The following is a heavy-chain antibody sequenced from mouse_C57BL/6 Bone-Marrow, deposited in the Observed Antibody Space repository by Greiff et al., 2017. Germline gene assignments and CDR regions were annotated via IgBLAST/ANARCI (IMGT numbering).Heavy chain of an antibody. CDR3: AKRDSLYYYAMDY. V-gene: IGHV2-5*01. CDR2: IWRGGST. J-gene: IGHJ4*01. CDR1: GFSFTSYG. Sequence: VQLQQSGPGLVQPSQSLSITCTVSGFSFTSYGVHWVRQSPGKGLEWLGVIWRGGSTDYNAAFMSRLSITKDNSKSQVFFKMNSLQADDTAIYYCAKRDSLYYYAMDYWGQGTSVTVSS.